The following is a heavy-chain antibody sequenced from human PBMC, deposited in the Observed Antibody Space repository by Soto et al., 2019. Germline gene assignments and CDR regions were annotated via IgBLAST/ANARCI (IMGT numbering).Heavy chain of an antibody. CDR2: IKQDGSEK. V-gene: IGHV3-7*05. Sequence: PGGSLRLSCAASGFTFSSYGMHWVRQAPGKGLEWVANIKQDGSEKYYVDSVKGRFTISRDNAKNSLYLQMNSLRAEDTAVYYCARDGVYDYVWGSYRGIDYWGQGTLVTVSS. CDR1: GFTFSSYG. J-gene: IGHJ4*02. D-gene: IGHD3-16*02. CDR3: ARDGVYDYVWGSYRGIDY.